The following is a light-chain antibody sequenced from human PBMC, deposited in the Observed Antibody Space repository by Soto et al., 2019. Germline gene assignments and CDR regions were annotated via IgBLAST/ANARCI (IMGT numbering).Light chain of an antibody. CDR2: AAS. J-gene: IGKJ4*01. Sequence: DFHLTQSPSSLSASVGDRITITCRASQSISSSLNWYQQKPGNPPKLLIYAASTLQSGVPSSFSGSGSYSGSGTDFILTISRLHPEDFATYYCQQNYFSPLTFGGGTKIEIK. V-gene: IGKV1-39*01. CDR1: QSISSS. CDR3: QQNYFSPLT.